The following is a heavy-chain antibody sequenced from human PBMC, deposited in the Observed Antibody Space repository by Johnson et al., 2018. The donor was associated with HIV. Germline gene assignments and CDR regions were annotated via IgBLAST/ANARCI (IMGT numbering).Heavy chain of an antibody. V-gene: IGHV3-30*04. Sequence: QVQLVESGGGVVQPGRSLRLSCAASGFTFSNYAMHWVRQAPGKGLEWVALISYDGSNKYYAHSVKGRFTISRDNAKNSLYLQMNSLRAEDTALYYCAKDTRRKLVMITFGGVIAYHWGQGTMVTVSS. J-gene: IGHJ3*01. CDR3: AKDTRRKLVMITFGGVIAYH. CDR2: ISYDGSNK. D-gene: IGHD3-16*02. CDR1: GFTFSNYA.